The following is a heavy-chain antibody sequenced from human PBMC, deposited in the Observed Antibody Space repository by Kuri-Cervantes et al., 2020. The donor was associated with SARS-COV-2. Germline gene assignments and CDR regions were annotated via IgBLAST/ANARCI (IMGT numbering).Heavy chain of an antibody. CDR2: IGTAGDT. CDR3: ARDLGGPRFGGMDV. D-gene: IGHD3-16*01. V-gene: IGHV3-13*01. J-gene: IGHJ6*02. Sequence: GGSLRLSCAASGFTFSSYDMHWVRQATGKGLEWVSAIGTAGDTYYPGSVKGRFTISRENAKNSLYLQMNSLRAGDTAEYYCARDLGGPRFGGMDVWGQGTTVTVSS. CDR1: GFTFSSYD.